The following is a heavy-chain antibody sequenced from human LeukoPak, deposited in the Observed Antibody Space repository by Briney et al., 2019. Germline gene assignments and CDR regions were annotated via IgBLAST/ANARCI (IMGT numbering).Heavy chain of an antibody. CDR3: AKAPHIVVAGLSSLFDY. CDR1: GFTFSSYA. CDR2: ISGSGGST. J-gene: IGHJ4*02. Sequence: GGSLRLSCAASGFTFSSYAMSWVRQAPGKGLEGVSAISGSGGSTYYADSVKGRFTISRDDSKNTLYLQMNSLRAEDTAVYYCAKAPHIVVAGLSSLFDYWGQGTLVTVSS. D-gene: IGHD2-21*01. V-gene: IGHV3-23*01.